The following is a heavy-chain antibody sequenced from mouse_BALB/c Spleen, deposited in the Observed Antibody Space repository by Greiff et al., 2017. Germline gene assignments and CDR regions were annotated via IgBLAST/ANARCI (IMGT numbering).Heavy chain of an antibody. Sequence: VQLQQSGPELVKPGASVKISCKASGYSFTGYYMHWVKQSHVKSLEWIGRINPYNGATSYNQNFKDKASLTVDKSSSTAYMELHSLTSEDSAVYYCARSGAVYAMDYWGQGTSVTVSS. D-gene: IGHD3-3*01. CDR2: INPYNGAT. CDR3: ARSGAVYAMDY. CDR1: GYSFTGYY. V-gene: IGHV1-31*01. J-gene: IGHJ4*01.